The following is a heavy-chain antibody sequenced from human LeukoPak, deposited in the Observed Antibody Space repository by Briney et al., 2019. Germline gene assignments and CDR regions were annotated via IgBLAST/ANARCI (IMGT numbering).Heavy chain of an antibody. D-gene: IGHD3-10*01. CDR2: IYSGGST. J-gene: IGHJ4*02. Sequence: GGSLRLSCAASGFTVSSYYISWVRQAPEKGLEWVSVIYSGGSTYYADSVKGRFTISRDNSKNTPYLQMNSLRAEDTAVYYCARGVPFHYWGQGTLVTVSS. CDR3: ARGVPFHY. CDR1: GFTVSSYY. V-gene: IGHV3-53*01.